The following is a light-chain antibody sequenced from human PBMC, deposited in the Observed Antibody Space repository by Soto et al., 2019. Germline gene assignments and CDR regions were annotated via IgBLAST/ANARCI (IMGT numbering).Light chain of an antibody. CDR2: AAS. J-gene: IGKJ1*01. CDR3: QQSYSTLWT. CDR1: QGIRSY. V-gene: IGKV1-39*01. Sequence: DIQLTQSPSFLSASPGDRVTITCRASQGIRSYLAWYQQSPGRAPKLLIYAASTLQSGVPSRFSGSGSGTDFTLTISSLQPEDFATYYCQQSYSTLWTFGQGTKVDIK.